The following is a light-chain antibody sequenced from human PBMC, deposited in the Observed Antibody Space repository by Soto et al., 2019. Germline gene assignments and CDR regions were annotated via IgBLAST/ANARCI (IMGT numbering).Light chain of an antibody. CDR1: QDISNY. CDR2: DAS. V-gene: IGKV1-33*01. Sequence: DIQMTQSPSSLSASVGDRVTITCHASQDISNYLNWYQQKPGKAPKLLIYDASNLETGVPSRFSGSASGTDFTFTIRSLQPEDIATYYCQQYDNLLRNTFGQGTRLEIK. CDR3: QQYDNLLRNT. J-gene: IGKJ5*01.